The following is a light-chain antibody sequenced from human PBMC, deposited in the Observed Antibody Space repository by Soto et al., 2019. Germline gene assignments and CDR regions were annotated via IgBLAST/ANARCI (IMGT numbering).Light chain of an antibody. V-gene: IGKV1-39*01. Sequence: DIQMTQSPSSLSASVGDRVTITCRASQSIATYLSWYQQKPGKAPHLLIYAASSLQSGVPSRFSGSGSGTDFTLTISSLQPEDFATYYCQQSSSAPLTFGGGTKVEIK. CDR3: QQSSSAPLT. J-gene: IGKJ4*01. CDR1: QSIATY. CDR2: AAS.